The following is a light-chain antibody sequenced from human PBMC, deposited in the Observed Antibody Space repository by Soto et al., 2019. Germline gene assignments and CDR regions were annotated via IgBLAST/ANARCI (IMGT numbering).Light chain of an antibody. V-gene: IGKV3-15*01. CDR3: QQYRSWPRT. J-gene: IGKJ1*01. CDR1: QNVLSD. Sequence: EMLLTQSPATLSVSPGETATLSCRASQNVLSDLAWYQQKPGQAPRLLVYGATTRATHAPAKFRGRGSGTEFRLTISSLQSEDFATYDCQQYRSWPRTFGQGDKVEI. CDR2: GAT.